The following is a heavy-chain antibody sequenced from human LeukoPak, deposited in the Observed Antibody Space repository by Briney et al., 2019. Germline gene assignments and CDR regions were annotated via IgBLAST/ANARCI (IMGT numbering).Heavy chain of an antibody. CDR3: ARLASLPSPYYYYYMDV. Sequence: PSETLSLTCTVSGGSISSSSCYWGWIRQPPGKGLEWIGNIYYSGSTNYNPSLKSRVTISVDTSKKQFSLKLSSVTAADTAVYYCARLASLPSPYYYYYMDVWGKGTTVTVSS. V-gene: IGHV4-39*01. CDR1: GGSISSSSCY. CDR2: IYYSGST. J-gene: IGHJ6*03.